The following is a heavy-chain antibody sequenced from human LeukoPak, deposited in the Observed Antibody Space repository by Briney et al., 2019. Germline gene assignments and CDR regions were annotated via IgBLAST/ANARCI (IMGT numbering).Heavy chain of an antibody. Sequence: PGGSLRLSCAASGLIFSNSYMGWIRQAPGKGLEWLSYMSPDGNSVYYADSVRGRFTISRDNSKNRVDLQVNSLRVEDTAVYYCASSRIFGNAMDVWGQGTTVTVSS. CDR3: ASSRIFGNAMDV. D-gene: IGHD3-3*01. V-gene: IGHV3-11*01. CDR1: GLIFSNSY. J-gene: IGHJ6*02. CDR2: MSPDGNSV.